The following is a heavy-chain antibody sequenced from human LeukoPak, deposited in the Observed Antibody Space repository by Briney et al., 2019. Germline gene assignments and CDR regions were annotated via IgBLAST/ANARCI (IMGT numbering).Heavy chain of an antibody. J-gene: IGHJ4*02. D-gene: IGHD5-12*01. CDR2: INHSGST. CDR1: GGSISSYY. V-gene: IGHV4-34*01. CDR3: ARNALWVATSYFDY. Sequence: SETLSLTCTVSGGSISSYYWSWIRQPPGKGLEWIGEINHSGSTNYNPSLKSRVTISVDTSKNQFSLKLSSVTAADTAVYYCARNALWVATSYFDYWGQGTLVTVSS.